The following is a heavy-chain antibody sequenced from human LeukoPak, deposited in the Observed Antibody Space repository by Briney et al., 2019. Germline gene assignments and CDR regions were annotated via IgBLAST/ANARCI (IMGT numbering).Heavy chain of an antibody. CDR1: GGSFSGYY. CDR3: ARHRKWLRSMIFDY. J-gene: IGHJ4*02. CDR2: INHSGST. V-gene: IGHV4-34*01. D-gene: IGHD5-12*01. Sequence: PSETLSLTCAVYGGSFSGYYWSWIRQPPGKGLEWIGEINHSGSTNYNPSLKSRVTISVDTSKNQFSLKLSSVTAADTAVYYCARHRKWLRSMIFDYWGQGTLVTVSS.